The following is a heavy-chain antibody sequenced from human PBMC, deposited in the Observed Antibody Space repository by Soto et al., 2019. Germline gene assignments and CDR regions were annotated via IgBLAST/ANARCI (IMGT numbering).Heavy chain of an antibody. D-gene: IGHD2-2*01. V-gene: IGHV1-18*01. CDR1: GYTFTSYG. J-gene: IGHJ4*02. Sequence: QVQLVQSGAEVKKPGASVKVSCKASGYTFTSYGISWVRQAPGQGLEWMGWISAYNGNTNYAQKHQGRVTMTTDTSTSTAYMELRSLRSDDTAVYYCATTNIVVVPAAMGGGSSFDYWGQGTLVTVSS. CDR2: ISAYNGNT. CDR3: ATTNIVVVPAAMGGGSSFDY.